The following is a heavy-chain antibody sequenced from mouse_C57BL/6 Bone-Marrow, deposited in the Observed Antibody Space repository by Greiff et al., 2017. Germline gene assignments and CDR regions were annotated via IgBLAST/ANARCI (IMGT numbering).Heavy chain of an antibody. D-gene: IGHD2-2*01. CDR1: GFTFSSYA. CDR2: ISDGGSYT. V-gene: IGHV5-4*03. Sequence: EVNVVESGGGLVKPGGSLKLSCAASGFTFSSYAMSWVRQTPEKRLEWVATISDGGSYTYYPDNVKGRFTISRDNAKNNLYLQMSHLKSEDTAMYYCARGLRPYAMDYWGQGTSVTVSS. CDR3: ARGLRPYAMDY. J-gene: IGHJ4*01.